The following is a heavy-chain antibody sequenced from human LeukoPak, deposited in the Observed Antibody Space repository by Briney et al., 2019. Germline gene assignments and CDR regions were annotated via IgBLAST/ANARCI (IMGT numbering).Heavy chain of an antibody. CDR1: GFSFSSYW. Sequence: GGSLRLSCAASGFSFSSYWMHWVRQAPGEGLVWVSRTNEYGSITDYADSVKDRFTISRDNAKNTLYLQMNSLRADDTAVYYCARDVAGPGSLWGPGTRVTVSS. CDR2: TNEYGSIT. J-gene: IGHJ4*02. D-gene: IGHD3-10*01. CDR3: ARDVAGPGSL. V-gene: IGHV3-74*01.